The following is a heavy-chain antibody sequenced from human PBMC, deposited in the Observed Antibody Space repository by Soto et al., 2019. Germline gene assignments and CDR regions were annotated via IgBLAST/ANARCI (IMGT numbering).Heavy chain of an antibody. V-gene: IGHV3-48*02. J-gene: IGHJ4*02. CDR1: GFSLANYP. CDR3: AKGTHTNVGWPYYFES. D-gene: IGHD6-19*01. CDR2: SSPRGDTI. Sequence: GGSLRLSCVASGFSLANYPMNRVRQTPGKGLEWISYSSPRGDTIYYADSVEGRFTISRDNARNSLSLHMNSLRDEDSALYYCAKGTHTNVGWPYYFESWGQGVLVTVSS.